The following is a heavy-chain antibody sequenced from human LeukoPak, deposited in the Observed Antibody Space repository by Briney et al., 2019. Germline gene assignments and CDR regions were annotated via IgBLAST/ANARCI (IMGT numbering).Heavy chain of an antibody. J-gene: IGHJ4*02. CDR3: ARGASSSWLYYFDC. CDR1: AFTFSRTW. CDR2: INSDGSST. D-gene: IGHD6-13*01. Sequence: GRSLRLSRAPSAFTFSRTWMHWVPKAQGKGLVWVSRINSDGSSTSYADSVKGRFTISRDNAKNTLYLQMNSLRAEDTAVYYCARGASSSWLYYFDCWGQGTLVTVSS. V-gene: IGHV3-74*01.